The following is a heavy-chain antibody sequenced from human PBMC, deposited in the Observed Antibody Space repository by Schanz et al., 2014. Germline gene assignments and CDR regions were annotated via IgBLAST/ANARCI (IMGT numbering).Heavy chain of an antibody. CDR1: GFTLTSYA. J-gene: IGHJ6*02. Sequence: EVQVVESGGGLVQPGGSLRLSCEASGFTLTSYALTWVRQAPGKGLEWVAGISGSGGSTDYADSVKGRFIIPRDNSKNTLYLQMNSLRAEDTAVYYCAKIWYDSSGYYLPYYGMDVWGQGTTVIVSS. CDR2: ISGSGGST. CDR3: AKIWYDSSGYYLPYYGMDV. D-gene: IGHD3-22*01. V-gene: IGHV3-23*04.